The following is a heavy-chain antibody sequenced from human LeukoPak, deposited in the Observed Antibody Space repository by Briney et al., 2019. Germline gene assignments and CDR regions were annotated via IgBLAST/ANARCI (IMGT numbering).Heavy chain of an antibody. CDR3: AKRDGLLWFGELPDAFDI. CDR1: GLTFSSYA. Sequence: GGSLRLSCAASGLTFSSYAMSWVRQAPGKGLEWVSAISGSGGSTYYADSVKGRFTISRDNSKNTLYLQMNSLRAEDTAVYYCAKRDGLLWFGELPDAFDIWGQGTMVTVSS. D-gene: IGHD3-10*01. CDR2: ISGSGGST. V-gene: IGHV3-23*01. J-gene: IGHJ3*02.